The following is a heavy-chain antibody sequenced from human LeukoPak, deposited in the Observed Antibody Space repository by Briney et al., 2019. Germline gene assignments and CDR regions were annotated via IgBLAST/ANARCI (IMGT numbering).Heavy chain of an antibody. J-gene: IGHJ4*02. CDR2: IRGRGGTT. Sequence: AGSLTLSCAPSGLTLSRYAMSWVRPPARKGLAWVSTIRGRGGTTDYADSVKGRFTISRDNSKNTLYLQMNSLRAEDTAVYYCAKAYSFSWRGFDYWGQGTLVTVSS. CDR3: AKAYSFSWRGFDY. D-gene: IGHD2-15*01. CDR1: GLTLSRYA. V-gene: IGHV3-23*01.